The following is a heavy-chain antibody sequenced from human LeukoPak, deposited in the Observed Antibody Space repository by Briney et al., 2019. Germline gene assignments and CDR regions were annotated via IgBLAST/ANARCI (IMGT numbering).Heavy chain of an antibody. CDR3: ARGEPTAYYYDSSGYSPDAFDI. CDR2: INHSGST. Sequence: SETLSLTCAVYGGSFSGYYWSWIRQPPGKGLEWIGEINHSGSTNYNPSLKSRVTMSVDTSKNQFSLKLSSVTAADTAVYYCARGEPTAYYYDSSGYSPDAFDIWGQGTMVTVSS. V-gene: IGHV4-34*01. CDR1: GGSFSGYY. D-gene: IGHD3-22*01. J-gene: IGHJ3*02.